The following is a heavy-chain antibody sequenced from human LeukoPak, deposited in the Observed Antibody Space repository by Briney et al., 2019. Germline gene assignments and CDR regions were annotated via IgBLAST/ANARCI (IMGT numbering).Heavy chain of an antibody. V-gene: IGHV3-23*01. CDR2: ISKDADAT. D-gene: IGHD2-15*01. CDR3: AKESPYCHGTDCRIYHFDS. J-gene: IGHJ4*02. Sequence: GGSLRLSCAASGFTFRSYAMSWVRQAPGKGLEWVSAISKDADATYYAASVRGRFTISRDNSQDTLSLQMNTLRAEDTAVYYCAKESPYCHGTDCRIYHFDSWGQGILVTVSS. CDR1: GFTFRSYA.